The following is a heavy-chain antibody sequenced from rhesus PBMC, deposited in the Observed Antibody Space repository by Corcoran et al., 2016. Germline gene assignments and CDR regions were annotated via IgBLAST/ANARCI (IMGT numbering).Heavy chain of an antibody. J-gene: IGHJ4*01. D-gene: IGHD4-23*01. Sequence: QVQLQESGPGVVKPSETLSLTCAVSGGSISGGYDWSWIRQPPGKGMEWIGYIYCSGGSTNYNPSLKNRVTMSKAASKNEFARKLSSVTAADTSVYYCARIYTVTWLPIDYWGQGVLVTVSS. CDR1: GGSISGGYD. CDR3: ARIYTVTWLPIDY. CDR2: IYCSGGST. V-gene: IGHV4-76*01.